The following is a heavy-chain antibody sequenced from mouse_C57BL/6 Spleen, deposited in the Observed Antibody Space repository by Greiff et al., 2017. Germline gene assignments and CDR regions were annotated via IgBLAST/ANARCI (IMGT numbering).Heavy chain of an antibody. CDR1: GYTFTDYY. Sequence: EVKLQQSGPELVKPGASVKISCKASGYTFTDYYMNWVKQSHGNSLEWIGDINPNNGGTSYSQKFKGKATLTVDKSSSTAYMELRSLTSEDSAVYYCARGGRLYYFDYWGQGTTLTVSS. J-gene: IGHJ2*01. CDR3: ARGGRLYYFDY. V-gene: IGHV1-26*01. CDR2: INPNNGGT. D-gene: IGHD2-12*01.